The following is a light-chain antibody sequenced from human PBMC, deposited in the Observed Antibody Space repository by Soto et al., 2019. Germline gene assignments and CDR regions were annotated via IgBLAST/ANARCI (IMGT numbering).Light chain of an antibody. Sequence: IVMTQSPATLSVSPGEGATLSCRASQSVSRSLAWYQQKPGQAPRLLIFGASTRATGIPARFSGSGSGTEFTLTISSLESEDFAVYYCQQYDNWPLSFGGGTKVVIK. CDR1: QSVSRS. J-gene: IGKJ4*01. V-gene: IGKV3-15*01. CDR3: QQYDNWPLS. CDR2: GAS.